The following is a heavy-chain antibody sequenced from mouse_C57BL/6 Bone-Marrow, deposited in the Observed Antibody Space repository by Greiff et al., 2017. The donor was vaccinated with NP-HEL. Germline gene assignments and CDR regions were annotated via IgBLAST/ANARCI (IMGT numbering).Heavy chain of an antibody. CDR3: ARPGSYYFDY. V-gene: IGHV5-6*02. J-gene: IGHJ2*01. Sequence: EVKLVESGGDLVKPGGSLKLSCAASGFTFSSYGMSWVRQTPDKRLEWVATISSGGSYTYYPDSVKGRFTISRDNAKNTLYLQMSSLKSEDTAMYYCARPGSYYFDYWGQGTTLTVSS. CDR1: GFTFSSYG. CDR2: ISSGGSYT.